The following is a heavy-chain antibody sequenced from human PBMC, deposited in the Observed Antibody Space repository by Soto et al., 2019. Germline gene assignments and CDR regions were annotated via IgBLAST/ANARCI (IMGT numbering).Heavy chain of an antibody. D-gene: IGHD1-1*01. J-gene: IGHJ4*02. CDR2: SKRKVESYTK. CDR3: LAFLSGRHY. V-gene: IGHV3-72*01. Sequence: EVQLAESGGGLVQPGGALRLSCVVSGFTLSDHAMDWVRQAPGKGLDWVGRSKRKVESYTKEYAASVKGRVTISRHDSENSLSLQMDSLKTEDTAVYYCLAFLSGRHYWGQGTQVTVSS. CDR1: GFTLSDHA.